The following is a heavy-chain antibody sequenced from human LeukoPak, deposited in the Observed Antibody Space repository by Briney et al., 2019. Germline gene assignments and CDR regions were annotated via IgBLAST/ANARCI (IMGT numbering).Heavy chain of an antibody. V-gene: IGHV3-74*01. CDR3: ARVGGIAAAGTLAN. Sequence: GGSLRLSCAASGFTFSANWMHWVRQAPGKGLVWFSRINSNESNTSYADSVKGRFPISRENAKNALYLQMNSLRAEDTAVYYCARVGGIAAAGTLANWGQGTLVTVSS. CDR2: INSNESNT. D-gene: IGHD6-13*01. J-gene: IGHJ4*02. CDR1: GFTFSANW.